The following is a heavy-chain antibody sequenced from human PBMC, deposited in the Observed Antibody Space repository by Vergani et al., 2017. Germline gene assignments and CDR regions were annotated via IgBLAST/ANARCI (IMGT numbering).Heavy chain of an antibody. CDR1: GGSFSGYY. CDR3: ARGRYRSGWLYCFDY. CDR2: INQSGST. Sequence: QVQLQQWGAGLLKPSETLSLTCAVYGGSFSGYYWSWIRQPPGKGLEWVGEINQSGSTKYNPSLKSRVTISVDTSKNQFSLKLSSVTAADTAVYYCARGRYRSGWLYCFDYWGQGTLVTVSS. V-gene: IGHV4-34*02. J-gene: IGHJ4*02. D-gene: IGHD6-19*01.